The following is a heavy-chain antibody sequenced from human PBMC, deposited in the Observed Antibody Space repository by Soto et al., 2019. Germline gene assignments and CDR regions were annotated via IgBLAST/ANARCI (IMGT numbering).Heavy chain of an antibody. CDR1: GFTFSSYG. V-gene: IGHV3-33*01. CDR3: ARDPSYYGSGSYSHELYNWFDP. Sequence: GGSLRLSCAASGFTFSSYGMHWVRQAPGKGLEWVAVIWYDGSNKYYADSVKGRFTISRDNSKNSLYLQMNSLRAEDTAVYYCARDPSYYGSGSYSHELYNWFDPWGQGTLVTVSS. CDR2: IWYDGSNK. J-gene: IGHJ5*02. D-gene: IGHD3-10*01.